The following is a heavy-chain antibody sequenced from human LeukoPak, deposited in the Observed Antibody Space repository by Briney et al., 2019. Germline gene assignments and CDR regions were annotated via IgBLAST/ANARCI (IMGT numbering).Heavy chain of an antibody. CDR3: ALNAIPEPPDY. J-gene: IGHJ4*02. V-gene: IGHV3-11*01. CDR2: ISSSGSTI. Sequence: GGSLRLSCAASGFTFSDYYMSWIRQAPGMGLEWVSYISSSGSTIYYADSVKGRFTISRDNAKNSLYLQMNSLRAEDTAVYYCALNAIPEPPDYWGQGTLVTVSS. CDR1: GFTFSDYY. D-gene: IGHD2-8*01.